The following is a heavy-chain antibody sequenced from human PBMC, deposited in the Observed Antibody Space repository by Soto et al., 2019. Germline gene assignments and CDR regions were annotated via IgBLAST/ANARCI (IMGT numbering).Heavy chain of an antibody. CDR3: ASGRGLLLASN. CDR1: VFTFSSNY. CDR2: IYSGGST. Sequence: GGTLRLSCAAYVFTFSSNYMSWVRQAPGKGLEWVSIIYSGGSTYYADSVKGRFTISRDNSKNTLYLQMNSLRAEDSAVYYCASGRGLLLASNRGQGTMVTVSS. D-gene: IGHD1-26*01. V-gene: IGHV3-53*01. J-gene: IGHJ3*01.